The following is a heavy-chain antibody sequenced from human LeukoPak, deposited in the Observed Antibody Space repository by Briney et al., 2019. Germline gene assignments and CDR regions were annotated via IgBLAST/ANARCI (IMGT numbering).Heavy chain of an antibody. J-gene: IGHJ6*04. CDR3: ARRGQWPGLHYYYGMDV. D-gene: IGHD6-19*01. CDR2: ISSSGSTI. CDR1: GFTFSSYE. V-gene: IGHV3-48*03. Sequence: AGGSLRLPCAASGFTFSSYEMNWVRQAPGKGLEWVSYISSSGSTIYYADSVKGRFTISRDNAKNSLYLQMNSLRAEDTAVYYCARRGQWPGLHYYYGMDVWGKGTTVTVSS.